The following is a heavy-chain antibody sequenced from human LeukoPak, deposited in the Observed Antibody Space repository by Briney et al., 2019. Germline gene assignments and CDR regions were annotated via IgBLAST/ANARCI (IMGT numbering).Heavy chain of an antibody. CDR2: INPNRWDT. CDR3: ARGYYDFWSGYFVSDKGGSGLADQNWFDP. Sequence: SVPVSRLGCLWTFIQYFMHGLGQAPAQGVEGMGWINPNRWDTNHPQKLQGRFTITRDTDISTAYMELSRLRSDDKAVYYCARGYYDFWSGYFVSDKGGSGLADQNWFDPWGQGTLVTVSS. D-gene: IGHD3-3*01. CDR1: LWTFIQYF. V-gene: IGHV1-2*02. J-gene: IGHJ5*02.